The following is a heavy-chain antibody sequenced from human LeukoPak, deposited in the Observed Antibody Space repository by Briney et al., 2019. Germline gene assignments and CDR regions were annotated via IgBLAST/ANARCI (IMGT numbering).Heavy chain of an antibody. J-gene: IGHJ3*02. V-gene: IGHV4-38-2*02. D-gene: IGHD1-26*01. CDR1: GYSISSGYY. CDR3: ARVSPQWELDAFDI. Sequence: PSETLSLTCSVSGYSISSGYYWGWSRQPPGKGVESIGSIHHSGSTYYNPSLKRRVTISVVTSKNHFSMHLSSVTAADTASYYCARVSPQWELDAFDIWGQGTMVTVSS. CDR2: IHHSGST.